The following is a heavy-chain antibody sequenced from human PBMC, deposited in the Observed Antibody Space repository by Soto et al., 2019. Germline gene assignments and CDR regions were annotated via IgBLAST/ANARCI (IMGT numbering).Heavy chain of an antibody. CDR1: GFTFSSYA. D-gene: IGHD3-10*01. Sequence: GESLKISCAASGFTFSSYAMSWVRQAPGKGLEWVSAISGSGGSTYYADSVKGRFTISRDNSKNTLYLQMNSLRAEDTAVYYCAKDRYGSGSYPAFDIWGQGTMVTVSS. V-gene: IGHV3-23*01. CDR2: ISGSGGST. CDR3: AKDRYGSGSYPAFDI. J-gene: IGHJ3*02.